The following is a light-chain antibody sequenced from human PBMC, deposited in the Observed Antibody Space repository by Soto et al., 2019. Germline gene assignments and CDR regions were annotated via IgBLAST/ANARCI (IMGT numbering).Light chain of an antibody. CDR1: QSVSSN. Sequence: EIVMTQSPATLSVSPGERATLSCRASQSVSSNLAWYQQKPGKAPRLLIYGASTRATGIPARFSGSESGTKFTLTISSLQSEDFAVYYCQQYNNWPPGTFGGGTKVDIK. CDR2: GAS. J-gene: IGKJ4*01. V-gene: IGKV3-15*01. CDR3: QQYNNWPPGT.